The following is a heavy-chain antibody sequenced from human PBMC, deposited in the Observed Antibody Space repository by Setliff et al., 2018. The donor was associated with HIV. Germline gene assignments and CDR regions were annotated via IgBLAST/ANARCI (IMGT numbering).Heavy chain of an antibody. D-gene: IGHD6-13*01. CDR2: LYWDDDK. CDR1: GFSLSTSGAA. Sequence: SGPTLVNPTQTLTLTCTFSGFSLSTSGAAVGWIRQPPGKALEWLAILYWDDDKRYTPSLNSRLTITKGTSKNQVVLTMTNVDPVDTATYFCARRAGSSWFRFYFDYWGQGALVTSPQ. J-gene: IGHJ4*02. CDR3: ARRAGSSWFRFYFDY. V-gene: IGHV2-5*02.